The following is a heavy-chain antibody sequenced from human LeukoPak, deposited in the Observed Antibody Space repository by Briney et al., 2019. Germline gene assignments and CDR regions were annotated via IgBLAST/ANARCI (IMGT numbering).Heavy chain of an antibody. J-gene: IGHJ5*02. D-gene: IGHD6-13*01. CDR1: GGSISSGSYY. Sequence: PSETLSLTCTASGGSISSGSYYWGWIRQPPGKGLEWIGSIYYSGSTYNNPSIKSRVLKSRVTISVDTSKNQFSLELNSVTAADTAVYYCARDPSVAAAGNNWFDPWGQGTLVTVSS. V-gene: IGHV4-39*07. CDR2: IYYSGST. CDR3: ARDPSVAAAGNNWFDP.